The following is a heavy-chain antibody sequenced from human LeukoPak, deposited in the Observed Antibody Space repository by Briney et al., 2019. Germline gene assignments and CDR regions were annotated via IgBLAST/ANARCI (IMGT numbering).Heavy chain of an antibody. CDR3: AIRYDILTGQISGGGDY. V-gene: IGHV4-38-2*02. CDR2: VYHSGNT. Sequence: PSETLSLTCIVSGYSINIAYYWGWIRQPPGKGLEWIGSVYHSGNTYYNPSLKSRVTISLDTSKNQFSLNLTSVTAADTAVYYCAIRYDILTGQISGGGDYWGQGTLVTVSS. J-gene: IGHJ4*02. CDR1: GYSINIAYY. D-gene: IGHD3-9*01.